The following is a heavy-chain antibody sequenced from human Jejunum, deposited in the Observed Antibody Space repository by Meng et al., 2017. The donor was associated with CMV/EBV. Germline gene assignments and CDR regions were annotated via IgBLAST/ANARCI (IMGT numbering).Heavy chain of an antibody. CDR2: MNPNRGTT. V-gene: IGHV1-8*01. Sequence: QVQLVQSGAEVKKPGAAVKCSCKASGYTFTSYDINWVRQGTGQGLEWMGWMNPNRGTTGYAQKFQGRVTMTRNISKSTAYMDLSSLRSEDTAVYYCATGVADFEYWGQGTLVTVSS. J-gene: IGHJ4*02. CDR3: ATGVADFEY. D-gene: IGHD6-19*01. CDR1: GYTFTSYD.